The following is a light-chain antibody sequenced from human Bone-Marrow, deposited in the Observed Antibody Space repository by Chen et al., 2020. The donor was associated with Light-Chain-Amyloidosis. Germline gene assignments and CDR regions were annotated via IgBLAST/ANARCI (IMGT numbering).Light chain of an antibody. CDR1: QDITGY. J-gene: IGKJ4*01. CDR3: QQYDTLPS. V-gene: IGKV1-33*01. CDR2: DAT. Sequence: DIRVTQSPSSLSASVGDRVTIACQASQDITGYLNWFQQKPGKAPRLLIYDATNLQTGVPSRFSGSGFGTDFTLTISTLQPEDVATYFCQQYDTLPSFGGGTK.